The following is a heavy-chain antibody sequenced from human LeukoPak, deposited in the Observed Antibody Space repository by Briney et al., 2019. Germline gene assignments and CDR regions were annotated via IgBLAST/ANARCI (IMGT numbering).Heavy chain of an antibody. CDR2: IYTSGST. Sequence: SETLSLTCTVSGGSISSYYWSWIRQPPGKGLEWIGYIYTSGSTNYNPSLKSRVTTSVDTSKNQFSLKLSSVTPAATAVIYWARKVKNTTTCQNWFNPWAREPWSPSPQ. D-gene: IGHD1-1*01. V-gene: IGHV4-4*09. CDR1: GGSISSYY. J-gene: IGHJ5*02. CDR3: ARKVKNTTTCQNWFNP.